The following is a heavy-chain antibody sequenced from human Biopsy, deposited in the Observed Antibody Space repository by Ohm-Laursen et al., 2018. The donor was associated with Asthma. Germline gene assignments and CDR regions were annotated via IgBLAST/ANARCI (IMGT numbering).Heavy chain of an antibody. V-gene: IGHV1-46*01. Sequence: ASVKVSCKASGYTFTSYGISWVRQAPGQGLEWMGIINPSGGSTSYAQKFQGRVTMTRDTSTSTVYMELSSMRSEDTAVYYCARAGALIVGATMGYWGQGTLVTVSS. CDR2: INPSGGST. D-gene: IGHD1-26*01. J-gene: IGHJ4*02. CDR3: ARAGALIVGATMGY. CDR1: GYTFTSYG.